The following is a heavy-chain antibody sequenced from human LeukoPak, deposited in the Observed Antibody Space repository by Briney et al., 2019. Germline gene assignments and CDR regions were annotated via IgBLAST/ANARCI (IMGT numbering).Heavy chain of an antibody. CDR1: GFTFSSYG. CDR2: VSYDGSDK. J-gene: IGHJ4*02. Sequence: GGSLRLSCEASGFTFSSYGIHWVRQAPDKGLEWVAVVSYDGSDKYYADSVKGRFTISRDNSKNTLYLQMNSLRAEDTAVYYCARGRLSGWFDYWGQGTLVTVSS. CDR3: ARGRLSGWFDY. V-gene: IGHV3-30*03. D-gene: IGHD6-19*01.